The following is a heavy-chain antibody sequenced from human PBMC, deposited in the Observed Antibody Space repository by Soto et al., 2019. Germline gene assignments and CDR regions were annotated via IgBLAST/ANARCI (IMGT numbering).Heavy chain of an antibody. CDR1: GYTFTGYY. CDR3: ARVLRAYGSASLLGDY. CDR2: INPNSGGT. V-gene: IGHV1-2*02. D-gene: IGHD3-10*01. J-gene: IGHJ4*02. Sequence: ASVKVSCKASGYTFTGYYMHWVRQAPGQGLEWMGWINPNSGGTNYAQKFQGRVTMTRDTSISTAYMELSRLRSDDTAVYYCARVLRAYGSASLLGDYSGQGPLVTV.